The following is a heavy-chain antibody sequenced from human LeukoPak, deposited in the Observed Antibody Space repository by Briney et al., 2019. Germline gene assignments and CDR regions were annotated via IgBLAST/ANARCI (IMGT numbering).Heavy chain of an antibody. CDR1: GFTLSSYE. V-gene: IGHV3-23*01. Sequence: GGSLRLSCIVSGFTLSSYEMSWIRQAPGKGLEWVASIEYSGGSAYYADSVKGRFSISREDSKNTLYLQMNSLRAEDTALYYCAKDTWQFAPDYYYYMDVWGKGTTVTVSS. J-gene: IGHJ6*03. CDR2: IEYSGGSA. CDR3: AKDTWQFAPDYYYYMDV. D-gene: IGHD2-21*01.